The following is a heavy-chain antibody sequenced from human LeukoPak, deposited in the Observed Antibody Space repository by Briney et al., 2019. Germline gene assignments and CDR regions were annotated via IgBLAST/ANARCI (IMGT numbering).Heavy chain of an antibody. V-gene: IGHV1-8*03. J-gene: IGHJ5*02. CDR1: GYTFTGYY. Sequence: ASVKVSCKASGYTFTGYYMHWVRQAPGQGLEWMGWMNPNSGNTGYAQKFQGRVTITRNTSISTAYMELSSLRSEDTAVYYCARAPTYLYYDFWSGYYPTSFDPWGQGTLVTVSS. CDR2: MNPNSGNT. CDR3: ARAPTYLYYDFWSGYYPTSFDP. D-gene: IGHD3-3*01.